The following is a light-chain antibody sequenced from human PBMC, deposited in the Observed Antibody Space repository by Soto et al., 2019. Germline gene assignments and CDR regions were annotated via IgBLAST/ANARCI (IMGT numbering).Light chain of an antibody. CDR3: QQYNSYPRT. V-gene: IGKV1-16*01. CDR1: QDIGSS. J-gene: IGKJ1*01. CDR2: AAS. Sequence: DIQMTQSPSSLSVSVGDRVTITCRASQDIGSSLGWLQQKPGKAPKSLIYAASTLQVGVPSRFSSSGSGTDFILTISSLQPEDFATYYCQQYNSYPRTFGQGTKVEIK.